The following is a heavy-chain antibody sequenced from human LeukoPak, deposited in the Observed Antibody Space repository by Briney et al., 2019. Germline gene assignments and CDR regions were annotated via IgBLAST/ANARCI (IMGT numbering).Heavy chain of an antibody. J-gene: IGHJ4*02. CDR1: GGTFSSYA. Sequence: GASVKVSCKASGGTFSSYAISWVRQAPGQGLEWMGGIIPIFGTANYAQKFQGRVTMTRDTSTSTVYMELSSLRSEDTAVYYCARGMWELPYDVGYWGQGTLVTVSS. CDR2: IIPIFGTA. CDR3: ARGMWELPYDVGY. D-gene: IGHD1-26*01. V-gene: IGHV1-69*05.